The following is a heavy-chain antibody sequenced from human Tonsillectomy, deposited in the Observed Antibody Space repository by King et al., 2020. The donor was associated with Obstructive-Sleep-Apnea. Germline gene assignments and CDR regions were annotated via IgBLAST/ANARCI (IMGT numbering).Heavy chain of an antibody. CDR1: GFTFDDYT. CDR2: IYYSGST. V-gene: IGHV4-30-4*08. CDR3: ARTFYGSGTYHFDS. J-gene: IGHJ4*02. Sequence: VQLVESGGVVVQPGGSLRLSCAASGFTFDDYTIHWVRQAPGKGLEWIGFIYYSGSTYYNPSLKSRVSISVDTSKNQFSLKLTSVTAADTAMYYCARTFYGSGTYHFDSWGQGTLVTVSS. D-gene: IGHD3-10*01.